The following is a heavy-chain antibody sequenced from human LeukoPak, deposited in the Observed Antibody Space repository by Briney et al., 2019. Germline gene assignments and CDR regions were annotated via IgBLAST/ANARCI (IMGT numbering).Heavy chain of an antibody. V-gene: IGHV4-4*07. CDR3: ARERGVAMADCSGGSCYRSLDP. CDR2: IYRSGSS. D-gene: IGHD2-15*01. J-gene: IGHJ5*02. CDR1: GGSISSYY. Sequence: SETLYLTCTVSGGSISSYYWSWIRQPAGKGLEWIGRIYRSGSSNYNPSLKSRVTMSVDTSKNQFSLNLTSVTAADTAVYYCARERGVAMADCSGGSCYRSLDPWGQGTLVTVSS.